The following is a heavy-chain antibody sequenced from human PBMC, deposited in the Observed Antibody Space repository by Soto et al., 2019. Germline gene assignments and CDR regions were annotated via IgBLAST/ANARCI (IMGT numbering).Heavy chain of an antibody. J-gene: IGHJ4*02. CDR1: GGTFSSYT. Sequence: QVQLVQSGAEVKKPGSSVKVSCKASGGTFSSYTISWVRQAPGQGLEWMGRIIPILGIANYAQKFQGRVTITADKSTSTAYMELSSLRSEDTAVYYCVRDDYCSSTSCQPPPFDYWGQGTLVTVSS. V-gene: IGHV1-69*08. D-gene: IGHD2-2*01. CDR2: IIPILGIA. CDR3: VRDDYCSSTSCQPPPFDY.